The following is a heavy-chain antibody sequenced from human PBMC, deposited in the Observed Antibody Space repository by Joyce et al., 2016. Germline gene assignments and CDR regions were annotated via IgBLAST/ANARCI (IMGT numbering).Heavy chain of an antibody. CDR3: ARGGIVYDYSMDL. V-gene: IGHV3-21*02. Sequence: EVQLVESGGGLVKPGGSLRISCAASGFTFSTSSMSWFRRGQGRGLEWVSAISSDSTYIFYADSVKGRFTVSRDNAKNSLYLQMNSLRAEDTAVFFCARGGIVYDYSMDLWGQGTTVTVSS. J-gene: IGHJ6*02. CDR2: ISSDSTYI. D-gene: IGHD3-22*01. CDR1: GFTFSTSS.